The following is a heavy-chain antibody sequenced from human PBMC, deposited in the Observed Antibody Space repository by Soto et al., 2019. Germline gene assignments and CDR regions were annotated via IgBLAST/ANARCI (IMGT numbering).Heavy chain of an antibody. V-gene: IGHV6-1*01. CDR3: GRDWGYDADPTYYYGMDV. Sequence: SQTLSLTCAISWDRVSTNTAAWNWIRQSPSRGLEWLGRIYYKSRWYNDYSESLKSRIAIIPDTSRNQFSLQLNSVIPEDTAVYYCGRDWGYDADPTYYYGMDVSGEVTKVTVCS. CDR1: WDRVSTNTAA. D-gene: IGHD5-12*01. J-gene: IGHJ6*01. CDR2: IYYKSRWYN.